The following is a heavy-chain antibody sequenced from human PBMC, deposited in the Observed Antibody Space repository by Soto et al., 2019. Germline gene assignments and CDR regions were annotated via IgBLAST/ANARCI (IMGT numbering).Heavy chain of an antibody. CDR2: ISSSSSTI. D-gene: IGHD3-3*01. V-gene: IGHV3-48*02. CDR3: AREIRNYDFWSGHIDY. Sequence: PGGSLRLSCAASGFTFSSYSMNWVRQAPGKGLEWVSYISSSSSTIYYADSVKGRFTISRDNAKNSLYLQMNSLRDEDTAVYYCAREIRNYDFWSGHIDYWGQGTLVTVSS. CDR1: GFTFSSYS. J-gene: IGHJ4*02.